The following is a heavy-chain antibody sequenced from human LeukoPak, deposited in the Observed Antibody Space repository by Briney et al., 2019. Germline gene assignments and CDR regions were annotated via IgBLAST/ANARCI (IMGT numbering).Heavy chain of an antibody. CDR2: IYYSGST. D-gene: IGHD6-13*01. Sequence: TSETLSLTCTVSGGSISSSSYYWGWIRQPPGKGLEWIGSIYYSGSTYYNPSLKSRVTISVDTSKNQFSLKLSSVTAADTAVYYCARAAAAGYWYYYYYMDVWGKGTTVTVSS. CDR3: ARAAAAGYWYYYYYMDV. V-gene: IGHV4-39*07. CDR1: GGSISSSSYY. J-gene: IGHJ6*03.